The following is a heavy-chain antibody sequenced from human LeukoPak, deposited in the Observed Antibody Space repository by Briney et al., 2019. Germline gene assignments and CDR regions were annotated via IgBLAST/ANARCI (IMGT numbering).Heavy chain of an antibody. D-gene: IGHD3-22*01. CDR1: GFTFSYYA. CDR2: IGASGLNT. CDR3: AKNWDDYDSSGPIDH. J-gene: IGHJ4*02. Sequence: PGGSLRLSCAASGFTFSYYAMSWVRQAPGKGLEWVSGIGASGLNTYYADSVKGRLTISRDNSKNTVDLQMYSLRAEDTAVYYCAKNWDDYDSSGPIDHWGQGALVTVSS. V-gene: IGHV3-23*01.